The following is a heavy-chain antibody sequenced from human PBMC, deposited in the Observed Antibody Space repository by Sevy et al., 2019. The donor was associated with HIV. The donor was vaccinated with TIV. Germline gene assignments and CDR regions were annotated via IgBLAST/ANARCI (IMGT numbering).Heavy chain of an antibody. CDR3: ARSTYYYDTTGYGAFDL. J-gene: IGHJ3*01. V-gene: IGHV3-20*04. CDR1: GFIFPDYA. Sequence: GGSLRLSCAASGFIFPDYAMIWVRQPPGKGLEWVSGINWNADNTGYADSLKGRFTISRDNAKNSLYLEINSLRAEDTALYYCARSTYYYDTTGYGAFDLWGQGTLVTVS. CDR2: INWNADNT. D-gene: IGHD3-22*01.